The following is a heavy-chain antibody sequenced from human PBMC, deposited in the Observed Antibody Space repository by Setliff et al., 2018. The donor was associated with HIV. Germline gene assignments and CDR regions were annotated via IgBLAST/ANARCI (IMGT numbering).Heavy chain of an antibody. CDR2: INHSGST. D-gene: IGHD6-13*01. J-gene: IGHJ6*03. V-gene: IGHV4-34*01. Sequence: SETLSLTCAVYGGSFSAYYWSWIRQPPGKGLEWIGEINHSGSTNYNPSLKSRSTISVDTSKNQFSLKVNSVTAADTAVYYCARGARLLAGYSDRWDYYYMGVWGKGTTVTVSS. CDR1: GGSFSAYY. CDR3: ARGARLLAGYSDRWDYYYMGV.